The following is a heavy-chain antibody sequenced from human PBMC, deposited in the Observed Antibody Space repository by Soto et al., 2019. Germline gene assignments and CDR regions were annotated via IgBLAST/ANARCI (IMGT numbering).Heavy chain of an antibody. D-gene: IGHD4-17*01. Sequence: DVQLVNSGGGFVMPGGSLRLSCGASGFKFTSYGMNWVRQSPGKGLEWVSYITSSGDSIYYADSVKGRFTVSRDNAKNSLFLQMNSLRDEDTAVYYCARLPKGSTVTSWGQGTLVTVSS. V-gene: IGHV3-48*02. CDR3: ARLPKGSTVTS. CDR1: GFKFTSYG. J-gene: IGHJ4*02. CDR2: ITSSGDSI.